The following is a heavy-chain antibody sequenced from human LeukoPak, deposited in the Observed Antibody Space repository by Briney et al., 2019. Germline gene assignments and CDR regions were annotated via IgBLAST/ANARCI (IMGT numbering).Heavy chain of an antibody. CDR1: AFTFRNYN. J-gene: IGHJ3*02. D-gene: IGHD3-22*01. Sequence: GGSLRLSCAASAFTFRNYNMNWVRQAPGKGLEWVSSISSSSSYIYYADSVKGRFTISRDNAKNSLYLQMNSLRAEDTAVYYCARPRDYYDSSGTGDAFDIWGQGTMVTVSS. CDR3: ARPRDYYDSSGTGDAFDI. CDR2: ISSSSSYI. V-gene: IGHV3-21*01.